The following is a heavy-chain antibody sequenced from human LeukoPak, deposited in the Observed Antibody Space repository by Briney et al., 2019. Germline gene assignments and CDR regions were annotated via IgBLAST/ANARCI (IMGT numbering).Heavy chain of an antibody. CDR2: IYHSGST. Sequence: SETLSLTCIVSGGSISSSSYYWGWIRQPPGKGLEWIGSIYHSGSTYYNPSLKSRVTISVDTSKNQFSLKLSSVTAADTAVYYCARPSGYCSSTSCWNPRGRAFDIWGQGTMVTVSS. J-gene: IGHJ3*02. D-gene: IGHD2-2*03. V-gene: IGHV4-39*07. CDR1: GGSISSSSYY. CDR3: ARPSGYCSSTSCWNPRGRAFDI.